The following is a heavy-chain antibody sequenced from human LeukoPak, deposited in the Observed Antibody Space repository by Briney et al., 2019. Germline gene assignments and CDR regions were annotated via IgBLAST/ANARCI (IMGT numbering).Heavy chain of an antibody. J-gene: IGHJ4*02. V-gene: IGHV3-30*04. CDR2: ISYDGSNK. D-gene: IGHD3-3*01. CDR1: GFTFSSYA. CDR3: ARGVEAILTHGTIDY. Sequence: GRSLRLSCAASGFTFSSYAMHWVRQAPGKGLEWVAVISYDGSNKSYADSVRGRFTISRDNSKNTLYLQMNSLRAEDTAVYYCARGVEAILTHGTIDYWGQGTLVTVSS.